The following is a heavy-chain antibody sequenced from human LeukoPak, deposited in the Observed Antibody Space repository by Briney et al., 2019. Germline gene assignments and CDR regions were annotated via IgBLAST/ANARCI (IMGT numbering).Heavy chain of an antibody. D-gene: IGHD6-13*01. CDR3: AKGIAAAGNIGAFDI. CDR1: GFTFSSYA. Sequence: PGGSLRLSCAASGFTFSSYAMSWVRQAPGKGLEWVSALSGSGGSTYYADSVTGRFTIPRDNSKNTLYLQMNSLRAEDTAVYYCAKGIAAAGNIGAFDIWGQGTMVTVSS. V-gene: IGHV3-23*01. J-gene: IGHJ3*02. CDR2: LSGSGGST.